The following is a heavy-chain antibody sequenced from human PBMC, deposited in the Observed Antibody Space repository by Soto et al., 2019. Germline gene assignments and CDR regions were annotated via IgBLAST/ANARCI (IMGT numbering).Heavy chain of an antibody. J-gene: IGHJ4*02. CDR2: MHSSGST. CDR3: ATLPTVSSSAL. D-gene: IGHD4-4*01. CDR1: GGSISSNY. V-gene: IGHV4-4*07. Sequence: QVQLQESGPGLVKPSETLSLTCSVSGGSISSNYWSWIRQPAGKGLEWIGRMHSSGSTNYNPSLKSRVTMSVDTSKNHFSLKMSSVTAADTAVYYCATLPTVSSSALWGQRILVTVSS.